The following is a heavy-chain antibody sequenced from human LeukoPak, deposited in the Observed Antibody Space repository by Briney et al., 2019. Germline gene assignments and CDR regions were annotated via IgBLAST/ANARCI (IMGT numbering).Heavy chain of an antibody. CDR3: ARHYPQDYSNVPSNWFDP. Sequence: SETLPLTCTVSGGSLSSSSYYWGWVRQSPGKGLEWIGSISYSGSTDYNPSLKSRVTVSGDTSKNQISLKLSSVTAADTAVYLCARHYPQDYSNVPSNWFDPWGRGTLVIVSS. V-gene: IGHV4-39*01. CDR1: GGSLSSSSYY. J-gene: IGHJ5*02. CDR2: ISYSGST. D-gene: IGHD4-11*01.